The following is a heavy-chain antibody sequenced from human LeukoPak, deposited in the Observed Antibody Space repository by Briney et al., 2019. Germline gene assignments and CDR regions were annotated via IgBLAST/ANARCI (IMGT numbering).Heavy chain of an antibody. D-gene: IGHD3-3*01. CDR3: ARGHYDFWSGYPNWFDP. CDR2: INTNTGNP. CDR1: GYTLTELS. V-gene: IGHV7-4-1*02. Sequence: ASVKVSCKVSGYTLTELSMHWVRQAPGKGLEWMGWINTNTGNPTYAQGFTGRFVFSLDTSVSTAYLQISSLKAEDTAVYYCARGHYDFWSGYPNWFDPWDQGTLVTVSS. J-gene: IGHJ5*02.